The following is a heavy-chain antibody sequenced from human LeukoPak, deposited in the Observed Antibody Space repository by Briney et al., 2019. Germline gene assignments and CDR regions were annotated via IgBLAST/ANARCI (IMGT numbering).Heavy chain of an antibody. CDR3: ARAGSSSWSTYFDP. Sequence: PGGSLRLSCTASGFTFSNFWMGWVRQAPGKGLEWVANIKQDETEKFYLGSVKGRFTISRDNAKNSLYLQMNSLRAEDTAIYYCARAGSSSWSTYFDPWGQGTLVTVSS. CDR1: GFTFSNFW. CDR2: IKQDETEK. D-gene: IGHD6-13*01. J-gene: IGHJ5*02. V-gene: IGHV3-7*01.